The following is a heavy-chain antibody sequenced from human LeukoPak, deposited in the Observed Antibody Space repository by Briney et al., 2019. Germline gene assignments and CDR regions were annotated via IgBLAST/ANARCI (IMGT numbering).Heavy chain of an antibody. Sequence: SETLSLTCTLSGAPISSSYWSWFRQPPGKRLEWIGYIYYTGGTNYNPSLESRVTISVDTSKTQFSLKLRSVTAADTAVYYCARLGEAVAGSGKWYFDLWGRGTLVTVSS. CDR2: IYYTGGT. D-gene: IGHD6-19*01. CDR1: GAPISSSY. CDR3: ARLGEAVAGSGKWYFDL. J-gene: IGHJ2*01. V-gene: IGHV4-59*08.